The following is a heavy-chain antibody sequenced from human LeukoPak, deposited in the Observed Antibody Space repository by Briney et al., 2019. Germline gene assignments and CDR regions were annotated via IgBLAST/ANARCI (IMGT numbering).Heavy chain of an antibody. J-gene: IGHJ4*02. D-gene: IGHD3-10*02. CDR2: ISSSSTKI. Sequence: GGSLRLSCAASGFTFSTYSMNWVRQAPGKGLEWVSYISSSSTKIYYADSVKGRFTISRDNAKNSLYLQMNSLRAEDTAVYYCARGYVVGGEYWGQGTLVTVS. CDR1: GFTFSTYS. CDR3: ARGYVVGGEY. V-gene: IGHV3-48*01.